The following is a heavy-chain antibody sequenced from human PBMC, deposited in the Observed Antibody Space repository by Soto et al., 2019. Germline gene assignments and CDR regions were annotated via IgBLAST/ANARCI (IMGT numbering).Heavy chain of an antibody. CDR1: GYTFTSYG. CDR3: ARDLGVAGTVDI. Sequence: GASVKVSCKASGYTFTSYGISWVRQAPGQGLEWMGWISAYNGSTSYAQKFQGRVTMTRDTSTSTVYMELSSLRSEDTAVYYCARDLGVAGTVDIWGQGTMVTVSS. V-gene: IGHV1-18*01. J-gene: IGHJ3*02. CDR2: ISAYNGST. D-gene: IGHD6-19*01.